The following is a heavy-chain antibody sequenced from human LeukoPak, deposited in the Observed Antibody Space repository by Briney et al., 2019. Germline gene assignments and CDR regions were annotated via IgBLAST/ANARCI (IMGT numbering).Heavy chain of an antibody. CDR1: GASVTSGSHY. CDR2: IYYSGTT. Sequence: SETLSLTCTVSGASVTSGSHYWAWIRQPPGQGLEWIGFIYYSGTTIYNPSLENRITMSLVTSKNQFSLRLNSVTAANTAIYYCARVAPRGWIDPWGQGTLVTVSS. D-gene: IGHD3-10*01. CDR3: ARVAPRGWIDP. V-gene: IGHV4-61*01. J-gene: IGHJ5*02.